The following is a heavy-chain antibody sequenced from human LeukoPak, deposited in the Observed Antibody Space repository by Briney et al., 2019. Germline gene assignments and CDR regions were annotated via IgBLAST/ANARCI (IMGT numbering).Heavy chain of an antibody. J-gene: IGHJ4*02. D-gene: IGHD6-25*01. V-gene: IGHV3-74*01. CDR3: STQRGGSPGDY. Sequence: GGSLRLSCTASGFTFSSYWMHWVRQAPGKGLVWVSRINSDGGSTSYADSVKGRFTISRDNAKNTLYLQMNSLRAEDTAVYYCSTQRGGSPGDYWGQGALVTVSS. CDR2: INSDGGST. CDR1: GFTFSSYW.